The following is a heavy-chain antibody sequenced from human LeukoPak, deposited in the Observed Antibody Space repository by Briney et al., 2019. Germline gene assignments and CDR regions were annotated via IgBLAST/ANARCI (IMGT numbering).Heavy chain of an antibody. CDR2: MNPNSGNT. J-gene: IGHJ6*03. CDR1: GYTFTSYV. V-gene: IGHV1-8*01. D-gene: IGHD2-2*01. Sequence: ASVKVSCKASGYTFTSYVINWVRQATGQGLEWMGWMNPNSGNTGYAQKFQGRVTITRNTSISTAYMELSSLRSEDTAVYYCARFHCSSTSCYADYYMDVWGKGTTVTVSS. CDR3: ARFHCSSTSCYADYYMDV.